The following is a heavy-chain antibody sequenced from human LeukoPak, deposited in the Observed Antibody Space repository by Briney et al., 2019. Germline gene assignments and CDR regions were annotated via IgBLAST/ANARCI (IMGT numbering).Heavy chain of an antibody. CDR3: ASTYYPLDY. CDR2: IFYSGST. CDR1: GGSISSSSYY. D-gene: IGHD3-10*01. J-gene: IGHJ4*02. Sequence: ETLSLTCTVSGGSISSSSYYWDWIRQPPGKGLEWIGNIFYSGSTSYNPSLKGRVTISVDSSKNQFSLKLSSATAADTAVYYCASTYYPLDYWGQGTLVTVS. V-gene: IGHV4-39*01.